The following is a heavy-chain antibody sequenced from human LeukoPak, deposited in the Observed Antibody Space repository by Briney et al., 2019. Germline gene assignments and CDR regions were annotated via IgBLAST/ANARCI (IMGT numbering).Heavy chain of an antibody. V-gene: IGHV3-30*03. Sequence: PGGSLRLSCAASGFTFSTYGMHWARQAPGKGLGWVAVISNDGSNKLYADSVKGRLTISRDNFKNTLYLQMNSLRAEDAAMYYCARSDVDMAAWGQGTLVTVSS. CDR1: GFTFSTYG. CDR2: ISNDGSNK. D-gene: IGHD5-12*01. J-gene: IGHJ5*02. CDR3: ARSDVDMAA.